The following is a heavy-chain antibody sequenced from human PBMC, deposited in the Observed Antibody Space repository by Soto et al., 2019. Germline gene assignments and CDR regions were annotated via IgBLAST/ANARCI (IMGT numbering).Heavy chain of an antibody. J-gene: IGHJ4*02. D-gene: IGHD3-10*01. Sequence: QVQLQESGPGLVKPSRTLSLTCTVSGGSISSGGYYWSWIRQHPGKGLEWIGYIYYSGSTYYNPSLKSRVTISVDTSKNQFSLKLSSVTAADTAVYYCARGDMVRGVTQFDYWGQGTLVTVSS. V-gene: IGHV4-31*03. CDR3: ARGDMVRGVTQFDY. CDR2: IYYSGST. CDR1: GGSISSGGYY.